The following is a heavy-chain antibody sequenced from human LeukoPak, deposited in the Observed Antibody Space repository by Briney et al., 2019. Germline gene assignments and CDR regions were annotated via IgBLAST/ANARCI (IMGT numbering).Heavy chain of an antibody. V-gene: IGHV3-49*04. D-gene: IGHD3-3*01. CDR2: IRSKAYGGTT. CDR3: TRGHVSFWSGYSPIPHALDV. Sequence: GGSLRLSCTASGFTFGDYAMSWVRQAPGKGLEWVGFIRSKAYGGTTEYAASVKGRFTISRDDSKSIAYLQMNSLKTEDTAVYYCTRGHVSFWSGYSPIPHALDVWGKGTTVTVSS. CDR1: GFTFGDYA. J-gene: IGHJ6*04.